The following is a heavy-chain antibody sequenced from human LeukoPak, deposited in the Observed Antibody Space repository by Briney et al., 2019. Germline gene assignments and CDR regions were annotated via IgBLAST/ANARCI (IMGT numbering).Heavy chain of an antibody. Sequence: GGSLRLSCTTSGFIFYDYYMSGIRQSPGKGLEEVSYISFSCSAVYCAHSAKGLLTISRDNSNKLLDLQMNSLRVEDTSVYYCARVLWTSDLYLVAYWGQGPLVTVSS. J-gene: IGHJ4*02. D-gene: IGHD6-19*01. CDR1: GFIFYDYY. CDR2: ISFSCSAV. V-gene: IGHV3-11*01. CDR3: ARVLWTSDLYLVAY.